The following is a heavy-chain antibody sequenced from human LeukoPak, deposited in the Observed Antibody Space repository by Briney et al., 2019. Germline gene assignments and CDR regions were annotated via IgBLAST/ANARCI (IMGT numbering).Heavy chain of an antibody. D-gene: IGHD2-2*02. CDR1: GGSISSSSYY. Sequence: SETLSLTCTVSGGSISSSSYYWGWIRQPPGKGLEWIGSIYYSGSTYYNPSLKSRVTISVDTSKNQFSLKLSSVTAADTAVYYCARGGDYCSSTSCYKGGAWPLDYWGQGTLVTVSS. CDR3: ARGGDYCSSTSCYKGGAWPLDY. J-gene: IGHJ4*02. CDR2: IYYSGST. V-gene: IGHV4-39*07.